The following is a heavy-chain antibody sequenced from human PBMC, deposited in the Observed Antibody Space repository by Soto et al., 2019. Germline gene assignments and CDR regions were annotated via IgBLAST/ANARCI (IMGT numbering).Heavy chain of an antibody. CDR3: AREYYYYYMDV. V-gene: IGHV3-48*01. J-gene: IGHJ6*03. CDR1: GFIFSSYS. Sequence: EVQLVESGGGLVQPGGSLRLSCAASGFIFSSYSMKWVRQAPGKGLEWVSHISSRSSTIYYADSVRGRFTISRDNAKNSLYLQMNSLRAEDTAVYYCAREYYYYYMDVWGKGTTVTVSS. CDR2: ISSRSSTI.